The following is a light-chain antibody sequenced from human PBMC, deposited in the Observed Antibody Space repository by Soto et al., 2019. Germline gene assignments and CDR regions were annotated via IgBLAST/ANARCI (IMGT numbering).Light chain of an antibody. Sequence: EIVLTQSPGTLSLSPGERATLSCRASQSVSTSFIAWYQQRPGQAPRLLIYGASSRATGIPDRFSGSGSGTDFTLTISSLEPEDFAVYYCQQYTTSQTVGQGTRLEI. CDR3: QQYTTSQT. CDR2: GAS. J-gene: IGKJ2*01. CDR1: QSVSTSF. V-gene: IGKV3-20*01.